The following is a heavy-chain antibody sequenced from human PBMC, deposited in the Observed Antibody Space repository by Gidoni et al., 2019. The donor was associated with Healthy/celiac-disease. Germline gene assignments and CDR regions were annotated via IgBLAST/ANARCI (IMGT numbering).Heavy chain of an antibody. J-gene: IGHJ4*02. D-gene: IGHD2-15*01. CDR1: GGPLSSSSYY. Sequence: QLQLQESGPGLVKPSETLSLTCTVAGGPLSSSSYYWGWIRQPPGKGLEWIGSIYYSGSTYYNPSLKSRVTISVDTSKNQFSLKLSSVTAADTAVYYCARLVGCSGGSCYSDYWGQGTLVTVSS. CDR2: IYYSGST. V-gene: IGHV4-39*01. CDR3: ARLVGCSGGSCYSDY.